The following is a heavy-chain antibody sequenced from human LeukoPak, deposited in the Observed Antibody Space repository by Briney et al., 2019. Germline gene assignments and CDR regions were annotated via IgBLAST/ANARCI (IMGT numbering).Heavy chain of an antibody. CDR3: ARGLYSSSSVGLKD. V-gene: IGHV4-34*01. J-gene: IGHJ4*02. CDR2: INHSGST. D-gene: IGHD6-13*01. CDR1: GGSFSGYY. Sequence: SETLSLTCAVYGGSFSGYYWSWIRQPPGKGLEWIGEINHSGSTNYNPSLKSRVTISVDTSKNQSSLKLSSVTAADTAVYYCARGLYSSSSVGLKDWGQGTLVTVSS.